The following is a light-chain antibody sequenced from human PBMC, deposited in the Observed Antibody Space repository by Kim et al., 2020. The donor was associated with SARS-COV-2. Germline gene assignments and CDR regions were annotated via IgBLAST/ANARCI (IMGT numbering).Light chain of an antibody. Sequence: DIQMTQSPSSLSASVGDRVTITCRASQSISSYLNWYQQKPGKAPKLLIYAASSLQSGVPSRFSGSGSGTVFTLTISSLQPEDFATYYCQQSYSTPYTVGQGTKLEI. V-gene: IGKV1-39*01. CDR1: QSISSY. CDR3: QQSYSTPYT. CDR2: AAS. J-gene: IGKJ2*01.